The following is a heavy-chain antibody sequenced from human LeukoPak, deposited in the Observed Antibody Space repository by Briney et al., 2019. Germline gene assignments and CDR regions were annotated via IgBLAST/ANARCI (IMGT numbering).Heavy chain of an antibody. V-gene: IGHV4-31*03. Sequence: KASETLSLTCTVPGGSISSGGYYWIWIRQHPGKGLEWIGYIYYSGSTYYNPSLKSRVTISVDTSKNQFSLKLSSVTAADTAVYYCARDKDPPNILDAFDIWGQGTMVTVSS. CDR2: IYYSGST. CDR3: ARDKDPPNILDAFDI. CDR1: GGSISSGGYY. J-gene: IGHJ3*02.